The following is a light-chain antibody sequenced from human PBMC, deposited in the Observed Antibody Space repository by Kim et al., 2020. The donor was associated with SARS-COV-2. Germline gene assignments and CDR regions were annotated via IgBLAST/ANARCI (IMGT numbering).Light chain of an antibody. Sequence: GQSITISCTGTSSDVGGYDYVSWYQQHPGKAPKLMIYDVSDRPSGFSYRFSGSKSGNTASLTISGLQAEDEADYYCSSYTSSSTYVFGTGTKVTVL. CDR1: SSDVGGYDY. CDR3: SSYTSSSTYV. J-gene: IGLJ1*01. V-gene: IGLV2-14*03. CDR2: DVS.